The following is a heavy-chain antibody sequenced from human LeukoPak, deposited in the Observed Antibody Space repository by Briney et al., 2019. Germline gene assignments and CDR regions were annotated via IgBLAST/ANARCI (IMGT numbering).Heavy chain of an antibody. V-gene: IGHV4-39*07. J-gene: IGHJ4*02. CDR1: GGSISSSSYY. D-gene: IGHD3-22*01. CDR2: IYYSGST. CDR3: ASLGYYFGSSGYPFDY. Sequence: PSETLSLTCTVSGGSISSSSYYWGWIRQPPGKGLEWIGSIYYSGSTYCNPSLKSRVTISVDTSKNQFSLRLSSVTAADTAVYYCASLGYYFGSSGYPFDYWGQGTLVTVSA.